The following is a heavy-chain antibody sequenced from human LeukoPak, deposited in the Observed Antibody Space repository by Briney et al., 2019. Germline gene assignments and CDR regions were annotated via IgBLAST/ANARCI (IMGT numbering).Heavy chain of an antibody. CDR1: GGSISRYY. D-gene: IGHD3-22*01. CDR2: IYYTGRA. CDR3: ASAGYYDSSGYYW. J-gene: IGHJ4*02. V-gene: IGHV4-59*01. Sequence: SETLSLTCTVSGGSISRYYWSWIRQPPGTGLEWIGYIYYTGRADYNPSLKSRVSMSVDTSKNQFSLKLSSVTAADTAVYYCASAGYYDSSGYYWWGQGTLVTVSS.